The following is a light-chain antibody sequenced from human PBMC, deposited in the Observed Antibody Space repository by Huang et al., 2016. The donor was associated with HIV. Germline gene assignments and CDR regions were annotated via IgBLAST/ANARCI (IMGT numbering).Light chain of an antibody. CDR1: QSVGNY. J-gene: IGKJ4*01. V-gene: IGKV3-11*01. Sequence: IVLTQSPATLSWYPGERVTLSCRASQSVGNYIAWYQQHPGQSPNLLIYDTSNRATGTPGRVSGSGPGTDFTLTISSLQSEDFAVYYCQQRSSGVTFGGGTKVQVK. CDR2: DTS. CDR3: QQRSSGVT.